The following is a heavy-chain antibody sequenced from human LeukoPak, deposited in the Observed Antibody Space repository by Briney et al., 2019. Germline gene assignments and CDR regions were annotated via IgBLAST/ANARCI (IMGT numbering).Heavy chain of an antibody. V-gene: IGHV3-48*01. CDR3: ARDFGARGWFDY. CDR2: INSVSSTI. J-gene: IGHJ4*02. D-gene: IGHD6-19*01. CDR1: GFTFSSYS. Sequence: PGGSLRLSCAASGFTFSSYSMNWVRQAPGKGLEWVSYINSVSSTIYYADSVKGRFTISRDNAKNSLYLQMNSLRAEDTAVYYCARDFGARGWFDYWGQGTLVTVSS.